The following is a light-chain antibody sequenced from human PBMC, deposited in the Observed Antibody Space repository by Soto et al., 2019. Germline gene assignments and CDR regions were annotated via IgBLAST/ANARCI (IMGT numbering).Light chain of an antibody. CDR1: QDIRNY. CDR2: DAV. V-gene: IGKV1-33*01. Sequence: DIQMTQSPSSLSASVGDRVTITCQASQDIRNYLNWYQHKPGKAPKLLIYDAVNLETGVPSRFSGSGSGTDFTFTISSLQPEDTATYYCQQYDNIPVYTFGSGTKVHIK. J-gene: IGKJ3*01. CDR3: QQYDNIPVYT.